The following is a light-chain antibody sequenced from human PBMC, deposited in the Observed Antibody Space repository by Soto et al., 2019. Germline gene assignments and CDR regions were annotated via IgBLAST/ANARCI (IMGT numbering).Light chain of an antibody. CDR2: AAS. CDR1: QSISSY. V-gene: IGKV1-39*01. Sequence: DIQMTQSPSSLSASVGDRVNITCRASQSISSYLNWYQQKPGKAPKLLIYAASSLQSGVPSRFSGSGSGTDFTLTISSLQPEDFATYYCQQSYSTLYTFGQRTKLEIK. J-gene: IGKJ2*01. CDR3: QQSYSTLYT.